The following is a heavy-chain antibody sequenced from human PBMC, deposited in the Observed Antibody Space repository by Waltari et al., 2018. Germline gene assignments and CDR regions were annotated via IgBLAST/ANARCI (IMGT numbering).Heavy chain of an antibody. CDR1: GFTFSSYW. D-gene: IGHD3-3*01. Sequence: EVQLVESGGGLVQPGGSLRLSCAASGFTFSSYWMHWVRQAPGKGLVRVSRINSEGSSTSYADSVKGRCTISRDNAKNTLYLQMNSLRAEDTAVYYCARGYYDFWSGYYTGDYYGMDVWGQGTTVTVSS. J-gene: IGHJ6*02. CDR2: INSEGSST. CDR3: ARGYYDFWSGYYTGDYYGMDV. V-gene: IGHV3-74*01.